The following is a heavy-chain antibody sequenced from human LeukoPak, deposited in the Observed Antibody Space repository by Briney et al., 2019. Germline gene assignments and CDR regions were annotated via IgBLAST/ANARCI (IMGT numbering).Heavy chain of an antibody. CDR2: INPNSGGT. Sequence: ASVKVSCKASGYTFTGYYMHWVRQAPGQGLEWMGWINPNSGGTNYAQKFQGRVTMTRDTSISTAYMELSRLRSDDTAVYYCARALTYYDSSGYPRAYYYYYYMDVWGKGTTVTVSS. CDR1: GYTFTGYY. J-gene: IGHJ6*03. CDR3: ARALTYYDSSGYPRAYYYYYYMDV. D-gene: IGHD3-22*01. V-gene: IGHV1-2*02.